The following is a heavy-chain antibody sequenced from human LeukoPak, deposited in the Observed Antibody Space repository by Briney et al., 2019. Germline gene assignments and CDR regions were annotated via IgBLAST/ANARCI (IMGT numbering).Heavy chain of an antibody. V-gene: IGHV4-34*01. J-gene: IGHJ3*02. Sequence: SETLSLTCAVYGGSFSGYHWNGSRQPPGKGLEWIGEINHSGSTNYNPSLKSRVTISVDTSKNQFSLKLSSVTAADTAVYYCVSSPTTRGSGSYNDAFDIWGQGTMVTVSS. CDR1: GGSFSGYH. CDR3: VSSPTTRGSGSYNDAFDI. D-gene: IGHD3-10*01. CDR2: INHSGST.